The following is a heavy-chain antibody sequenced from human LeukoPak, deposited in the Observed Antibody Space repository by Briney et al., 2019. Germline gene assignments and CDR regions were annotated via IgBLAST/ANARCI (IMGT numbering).Heavy chain of an antibody. CDR3: ARRYCSSTSCTLDY. CDR1: GFTFSSYG. D-gene: IGHD2-2*01. V-gene: IGHV3-48*04. CDR2: ISSGTTTI. Sequence: PGRSLRLSCAASGFTFSSYGMHWVRQAPGKGLEWVSYISSGTTTIYYADSVKGRFTISRDNAKNSLYLQMNSLRAEDTAVYYCARRYCSSTSCTLDYWGQGTLVTVSS. J-gene: IGHJ4*02.